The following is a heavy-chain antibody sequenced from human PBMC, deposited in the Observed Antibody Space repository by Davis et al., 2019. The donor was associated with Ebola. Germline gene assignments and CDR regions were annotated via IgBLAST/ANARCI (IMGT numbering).Heavy chain of an antibody. D-gene: IGHD2-15*01. Sequence: PGGSLRLSCAVSGFTFSSSAMSWVRQAPGKGLEWVAGISGRTYYADSVKGRFTISRDSSKNTLYLQMNSLRAEDTAVYYCAKDNCGDGNCYSGPGWGQGTLVTVSS. CDR1: GFTFSSSA. CDR2: ISGRT. J-gene: IGHJ4*02. CDR3: AKDNCGDGNCYSGPG. V-gene: IGHV3-23*01.